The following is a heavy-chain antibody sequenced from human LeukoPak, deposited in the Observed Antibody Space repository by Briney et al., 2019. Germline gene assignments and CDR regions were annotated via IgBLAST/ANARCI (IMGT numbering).Heavy chain of an antibody. Sequence: ASVKVSCKASGYTFTSYGISWVRQAPGQGLEWMGWISAYNGDTNYAQKLQGRVTITADESTSTAYMELSSLRSEDTAVYYCASMSLEMVAPNPRLSYYYMDVWGKGTTVTVSS. V-gene: IGHV1-18*01. J-gene: IGHJ6*03. CDR1: GYTFTSYG. D-gene: IGHD5-24*01. CDR2: ISAYNGDT. CDR3: ASMSLEMVAPNPRLSYYYMDV.